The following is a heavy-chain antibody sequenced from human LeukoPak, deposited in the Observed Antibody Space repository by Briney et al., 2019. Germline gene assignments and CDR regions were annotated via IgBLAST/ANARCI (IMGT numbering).Heavy chain of an antibody. CDR2: IYHSGST. CDR3: ARVGASIAARDNWFDP. Sequence: PAETLSLTCAVSGGSISSSHWWSWVRQPPGKGLEWIGEIYHSGSTNYNPSLKSRVTISVDKSKNQFSLKLSSVTAADTAVYYCARVGASIAARDNWFDPWGQGSLVTVSS. CDR1: GGSISSSHW. J-gene: IGHJ5*02. V-gene: IGHV4-4*02. D-gene: IGHD6-6*01.